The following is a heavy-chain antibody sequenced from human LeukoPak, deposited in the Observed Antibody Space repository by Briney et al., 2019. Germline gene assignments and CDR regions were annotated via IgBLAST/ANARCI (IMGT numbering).Heavy chain of an antibody. Sequence: ASVKVSCKASGYTFTGYYMHWVRQAPGQGLEGVGWINPNSGGTNYAQKFQGRATMTRDTSISTAYMELSRLRSDDTAVYYCAREDYCGGDCYSYFDYWGQGTLVTVSS. J-gene: IGHJ4*02. CDR1: GYTFTGYY. CDR2: INPNSGGT. D-gene: IGHD2-21*02. CDR3: AREDYCGGDCYSYFDY. V-gene: IGHV1-2*02.